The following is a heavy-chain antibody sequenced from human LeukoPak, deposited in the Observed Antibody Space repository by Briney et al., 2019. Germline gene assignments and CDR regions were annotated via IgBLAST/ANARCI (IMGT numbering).Heavy chain of an antibody. D-gene: IGHD1-26*01. V-gene: IGHV3-30*18. Sequence: GGSLRLSCAASGFTFSNYGMHWVRQAPGKGLEWVAVISYDGSDKHHADSVKGRFTISRGNSKNTLYLQMNSLRAEDTAVYYCAKCIVGATAPFDYWGQGTLVTVSS. CDR1: GFTFSNYG. CDR3: AKCIVGATAPFDY. J-gene: IGHJ4*02. CDR2: ISYDGSDK.